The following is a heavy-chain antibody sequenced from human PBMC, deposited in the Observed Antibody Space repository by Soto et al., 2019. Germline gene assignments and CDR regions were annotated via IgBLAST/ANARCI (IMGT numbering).Heavy chain of an antibody. D-gene: IGHD6-19*01. Sequence: PGGPLRLSCAASGFSFTHYTIDWVRQAPGKGLEWVAVMSYDGPNEYYADSVKGRFTISRDNSKSTVYLQMNSLTPEDTALYYCARKWGTYSSASLDYWGLGTLVTVS. CDR3: ARKWGTYSSASLDY. CDR2: MSYDGPNE. J-gene: IGHJ4*02. CDR1: GFSFTHYT. V-gene: IGHV3-30*04.